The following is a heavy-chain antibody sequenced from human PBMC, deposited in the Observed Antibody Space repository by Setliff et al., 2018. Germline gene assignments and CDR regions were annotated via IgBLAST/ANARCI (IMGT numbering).Heavy chain of an antibody. Sequence: GGSLRLSCAASGFTFSSYWMHWVRQAPGKGLVWVSRINSDGSSTSYADSVKGRFTISRDNAKNTLYLQVNSLRAEDTAVYYCARAPSSSWFSEAFDIWGQGTMVTVSS. J-gene: IGHJ3*02. V-gene: IGHV3-74*01. D-gene: IGHD6-13*01. CDR1: GFTFSSYW. CDR3: ARAPSSSWFSEAFDI. CDR2: INSDGSST.